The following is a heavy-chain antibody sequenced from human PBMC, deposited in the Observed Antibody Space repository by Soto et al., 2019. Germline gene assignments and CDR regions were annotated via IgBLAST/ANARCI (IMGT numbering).Heavy chain of an antibody. D-gene: IGHD3-10*01. CDR1: GFTFSNYA. J-gene: IGHJ4*02. Sequence: GGSLRLSCTASGFTFSNYAINWVRLAPGKRLEWVSSVIGSGVNVFYADSVKGRFTISRDNSKNTVYLEMNSLRADDTAEYFCAKGSAFECKGAICYPFDHWGRGTLVTISS. CDR3: AKGSAFECKGAICYPFDH. V-gene: IGHV3-23*01. CDR2: VIGSGVNV.